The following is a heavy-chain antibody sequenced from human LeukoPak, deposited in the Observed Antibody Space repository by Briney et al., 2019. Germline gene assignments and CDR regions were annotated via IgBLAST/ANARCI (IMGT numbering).Heavy chain of an antibody. CDR2: INSGGSST. CDR3: ARDRYSGSYPLDY. J-gene: IGHJ4*02. D-gene: IGHD1-26*01. V-gene: IGHV3-74*01. Sequence: GGSLRLSCAASGFTFSTYSMNWVRQAPGKGLVWVSGINSGGSSTTYPDSVKGRFTISRDNAKNSLYLQMSSLRAEDTAMYYCARDRYSGSYPLDYWGQGTLVTVSS. CDR1: GFTFSTYS.